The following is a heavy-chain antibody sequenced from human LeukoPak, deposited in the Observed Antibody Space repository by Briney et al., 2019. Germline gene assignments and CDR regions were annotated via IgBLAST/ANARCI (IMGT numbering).Heavy chain of an antibody. V-gene: IGHV3-48*03. CDR3: VRDGRGYCGSTSCRPFDS. J-gene: IGHJ4*02. CDR2: ISGSGNSI. D-gene: IGHD2-2*01. CDR1: GFTFSAYE. Sequence: PGGSLRLSCAASGFTFSAYEMNWVRQAPGKGLEPVSYISGSGNSISYADSVRGRFTISRDNAKNSLFLQKNSLRVEDTAVYYCVRDGRGYCGSTSCRPFDSWGRGTQVTVSS.